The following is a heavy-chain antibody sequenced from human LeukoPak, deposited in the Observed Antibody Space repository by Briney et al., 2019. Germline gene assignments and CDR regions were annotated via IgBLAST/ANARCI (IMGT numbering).Heavy chain of an antibody. Sequence: ASVKVSCKASGYTFSNYGISWVRQAPGQGLEWMGWISPYNGNTDYAQKLQGRVTMTTDTSTTTGYMELRSLRSDDTAVYYCAREWLQPYWYFDLWGRGTVVTVSS. D-gene: IGHD5-24*01. CDR1: GYTFSNYG. V-gene: IGHV1-18*01. CDR3: AREWLQPYWYFDL. CDR2: ISPYNGNT. J-gene: IGHJ2*01.